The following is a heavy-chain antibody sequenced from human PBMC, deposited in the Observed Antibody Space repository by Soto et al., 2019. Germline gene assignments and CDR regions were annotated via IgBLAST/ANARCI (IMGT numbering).Heavy chain of an antibody. CDR3: ARRDRGTTYYYHYYGMDV. CDR1: GGSISSSSYY. V-gene: IGHV4-39*01. CDR2: IYYSGST. Sequence: PSETLSLTCTVSGGSISSSSYYWGWIRQPPGKGLEWIGSIYYSGSTYYNPSLKSRVTISVDTSKNQFSLKLSSVTAADTAVYYCARRDRGTTYYYHYYGMDVWGQGTTVTVS. D-gene: IGHD1-7*01. J-gene: IGHJ6*02.